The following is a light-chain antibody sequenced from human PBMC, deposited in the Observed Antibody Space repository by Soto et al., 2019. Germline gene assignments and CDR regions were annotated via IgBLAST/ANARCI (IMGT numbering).Light chain of an antibody. J-gene: IGKJ1*01. CDR2: GAS. CDR1: ESISYN. Sequence: ELVMTQSPATLSVSPGAGATLSCRASESISYNLAWYQQKPCQAPRLLSYGASTRPTGIPARFSGSGSGTEFTITISSLKSEDFAVSYCKQYSDWWTFGQGTKVEIK. CDR3: KQYSDWWT. V-gene: IGKV3-15*01.